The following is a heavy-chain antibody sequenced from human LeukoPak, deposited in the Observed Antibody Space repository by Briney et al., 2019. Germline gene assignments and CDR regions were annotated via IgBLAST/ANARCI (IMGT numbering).Heavy chain of an antibody. V-gene: IGHV3-66*01. CDR2: IFAGGST. CDR3: ARGDFEH. Sequence: GGSLRLSCAASGFSVGTNFVSWVRQPPGRGLEWVSIIFAGGSTYYADSVKGRFTTSRDNSRNTAYLQMNSLRAEDTAVYYCARGDFEHWGQGTLVTVSS. CDR1: GFSVGTNF. J-gene: IGHJ4*02.